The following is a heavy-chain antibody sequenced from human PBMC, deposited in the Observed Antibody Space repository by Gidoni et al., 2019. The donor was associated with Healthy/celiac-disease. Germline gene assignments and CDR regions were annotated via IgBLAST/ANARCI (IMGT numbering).Heavy chain of an antibody. CDR1: GFTFSRYG. Sequence: QVQLVESGGGVVQPGRSLRLSCAASGFTFSRYGMHWVRPAPGKGLEWVAVIWYDGSNKYYADSVKGRFTISRDNSKNTLYLQMNSLRAEDTAVYYCARDSRSVVVVTHFDYWGQGTLVTVSS. D-gene: IGHD3-22*01. J-gene: IGHJ4*02. CDR3: ARDSRSVVVVTHFDY. CDR2: IWYDGSNK. V-gene: IGHV3-33*01.